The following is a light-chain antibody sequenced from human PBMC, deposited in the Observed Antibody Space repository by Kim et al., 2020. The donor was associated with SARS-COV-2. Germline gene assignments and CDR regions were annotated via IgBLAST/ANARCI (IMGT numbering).Light chain of an antibody. CDR3: QQYGTSLRT. CDR1: QSVTSSY. J-gene: IGKJ1*01. V-gene: IGKV3-20*01. Sequence: EVVLTQSPATLSVSPGERATLSCRASQSVTSSYLAWYQQKPGHPPRLLIYGASTRATGIPARFSGSGSGTDFTLTISSLESEDLAVYYCQQYGTSLRTFGQGTKVDIK. CDR2: GAS.